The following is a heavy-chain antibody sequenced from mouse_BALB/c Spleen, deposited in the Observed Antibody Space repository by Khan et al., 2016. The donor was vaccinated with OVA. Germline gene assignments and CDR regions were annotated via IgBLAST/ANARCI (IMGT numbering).Heavy chain of an antibody. CDR2: IYPGSGNT. Sequence: VQLQESGPELVKPGASVKISCKASGYTFTDYYINWVKQKPGQGLEWIGWIYPGSGNTKYNEKFKGMATLTVDTSSRTAYMQLSILTSEDTAVYFCARGGYYGNSLFDYWGQGTTLTVSS. CDR3: ARGGYYGNSLFDY. J-gene: IGHJ2*01. V-gene: IGHV1-84*02. D-gene: IGHD1-1*01. CDR1: GYTFTDYY.